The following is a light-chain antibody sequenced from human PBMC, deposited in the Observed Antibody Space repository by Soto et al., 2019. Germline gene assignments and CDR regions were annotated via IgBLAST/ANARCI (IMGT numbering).Light chain of an antibody. J-gene: IGKJ1*01. CDR2: DAS. CDR1: QTISSG. CDR3: QQDKSYKT. Sequence: DIPMTQSPSTLSASVGDRVTITCRASQTISSGLAWYQQKPGKAPKVLIYDASTLESGVPSRFSGSGSGTEFTLNISSLQPDDFATYYCQQDKSYKTLGQGTKVEIK. V-gene: IGKV1-5*01.